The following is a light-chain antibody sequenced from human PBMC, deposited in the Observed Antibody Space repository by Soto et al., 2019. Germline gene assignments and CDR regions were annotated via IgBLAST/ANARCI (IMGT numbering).Light chain of an antibody. J-gene: IGLJ1*01. CDR2: DVS. CDR1: SNDVGGYNY. CDR3: CSFAGSYTYV. Sequence: QSVLTQPRSVSGSPGQSVTISCTGTSNDVGGYNYVSWYQHHPGKAPKLMIYDVSKRPSGVPDRFSGSKSGNTASLTISGLQAEDEADYYCCSFAGSYTYVFGTGTKSPS. V-gene: IGLV2-11*01.